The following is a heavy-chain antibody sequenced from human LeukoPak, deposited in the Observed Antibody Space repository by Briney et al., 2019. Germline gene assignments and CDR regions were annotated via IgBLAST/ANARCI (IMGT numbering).Heavy chain of an antibody. V-gene: IGHV4-59*08. CDR2: IYYSGST. Sequence: PSETLSLTCTVSGGSISSYYWSWIRQPPGKGLEWRGYIYYSGSTNYNPSLKSRVTISVDTSKNQFPLKLSSVTAADTAVYYCARHSRGDILTGYYYFDYWGQGTLVTVSS. CDR1: GGSISSYY. D-gene: IGHD3-9*01. CDR3: ARHSRGDILTGYYYFDY. J-gene: IGHJ4*02.